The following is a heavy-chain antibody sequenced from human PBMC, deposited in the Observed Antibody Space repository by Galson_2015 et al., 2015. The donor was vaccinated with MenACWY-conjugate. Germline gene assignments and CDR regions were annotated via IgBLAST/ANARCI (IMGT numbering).Heavy chain of an antibody. CDR3: ARRMATIPSFDF. Sequence: QSGAEVKKPGDSLKISCKASGYSFSDYWIGWVRQMPGKGLEWMGIIYAGDSETRYSPSFRGQVTISADKSISTAYLEWSSLKASDTAMYYCARRMATIPSFDFWGQGTLVTVSS. CDR2: IYAGDSET. CDR1: GYSFSDYW. D-gene: IGHD5-12*01. J-gene: IGHJ4*02. V-gene: IGHV5-51*03.